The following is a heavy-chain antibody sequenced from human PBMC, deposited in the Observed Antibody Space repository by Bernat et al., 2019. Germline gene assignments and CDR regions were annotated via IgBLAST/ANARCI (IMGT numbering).Heavy chain of an antibody. V-gene: IGHV3-30*18. Sequence: QVQLVESGGGVVQPGRSLRLSCAASGFTFSSYGMHWVRQAPGKGLEWVAVISYDGSNKYYADSVKGRFTISRDNSKNTLYLQMNSLRAEDTAVYYCEKNLRRYCSGGSCSEIDYWGQGTLVTVSS. CDR2: ISYDGSNK. CDR1: GFTFSSYG. J-gene: IGHJ4*02. D-gene: IGHD2-15*01. CDR3: EKNLRRYCSGGSCSEIDY.